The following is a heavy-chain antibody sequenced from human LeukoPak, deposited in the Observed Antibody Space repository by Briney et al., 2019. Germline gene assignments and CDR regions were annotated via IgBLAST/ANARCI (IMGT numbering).Heavy chain of an antibody. CDR3: TRDFVLLTSYDVFEN. V-gene: IGHV1-18*01. J-gene: IGHJ4*02. Sequence: ASVKVSCKASGYTFTTYGISWVRQAPGQGLEWMGWINANNGDTHYAQKLQGRITMTTDTSTSTVYMELRSLRSDDTAVYYCTRDFVLLTSYDVFENWGPGTLVTVSS. CDR1: GYTFTTYG. CDR2: INANNGDT. D-gene: IGHD3-3*01.